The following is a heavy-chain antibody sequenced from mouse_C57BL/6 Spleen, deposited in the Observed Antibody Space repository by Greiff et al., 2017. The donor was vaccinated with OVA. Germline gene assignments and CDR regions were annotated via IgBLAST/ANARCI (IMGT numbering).Heavy chain of an antibody. CDR1: GFSLTSYG. CDR2: IWSGGST. V-gene: IGHV2-2*01. D-gene: IGHD2-10*01. CDR3: ARNFPYYGNAMDY. J-gene: IGHJ4*01. Sequence: VKLMESGPGLVQPSQSLSITCTVSGFSLTSYGVHWVRQSPGKGLEWLGVIWSGGSTDYNAAFISRLSISKDNSKSQVFFKMNSLQADDTAIYYCARNFPYYGNAMDYWGQGTSVTVSS.